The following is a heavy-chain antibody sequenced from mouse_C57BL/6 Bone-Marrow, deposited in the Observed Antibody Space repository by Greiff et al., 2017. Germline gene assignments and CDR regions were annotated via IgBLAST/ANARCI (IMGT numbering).Heavy chain of an antibody. J-gene: IGHJ4*01. CDR2: IDPENGDT. CDR1: GFNIKDDY. Sequence: VQLKQSGAELVRPGASVKLSCTASGFNIKDDYMPWVKQRPEQGLEWIGWIDPENGDTEYASKFQGKATITADTSSNTAYLQLSSLTSEDTAVYYCTTWMVTTYAMDYWGQGTSVTVAA. V-gene: IGHV14-4*01. D-gene: IGHD2-2*01. CDR3: TTWMVTTYAMDY.